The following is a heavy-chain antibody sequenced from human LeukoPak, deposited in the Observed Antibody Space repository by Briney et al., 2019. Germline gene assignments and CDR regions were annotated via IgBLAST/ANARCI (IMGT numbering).Heavy chain of an antibody. J-gene: IGHJ1*01. V-gene: IGHV1-69*04. CDR3: ARDDSSGYYSEYFQH. CDR2: IIPILGIA. D-gene: IGHD3-22*01. Sequence: SVKVSCKASGGTFSSYAISWVRQAPGQGLEWMGRIIPILGIANYAQKFQGRVTITADKSTSTAYMELSSLRSEDTAVYYCARDDSSGYYSEYFQHWGQGTLVTVSS. CDR1: GGTFSSYA.